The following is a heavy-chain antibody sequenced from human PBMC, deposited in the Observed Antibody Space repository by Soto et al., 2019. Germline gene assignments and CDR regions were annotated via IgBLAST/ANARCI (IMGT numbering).Heavy chain of an antibody. D-gene: IGHD3-10*01. Sequence: GGSLRLSCTASGFTFGDYAMSWFRQAPGKGLEWVGFIRSKPYDGTTEYAASAKGRFTISRDDSKSIAYLQMNSLKTEDTAVYYCAKDLFSMVRGASYYSYGMDVWGQGTTVTVSS. CDR2: IRSKPYDGTT. J-gene: IGHJ6*02. CDR3: AKDLFSMVRGASYYSYGMDV. CDR1: GFTFGDYA. V-gene: IGHV3-49*03.